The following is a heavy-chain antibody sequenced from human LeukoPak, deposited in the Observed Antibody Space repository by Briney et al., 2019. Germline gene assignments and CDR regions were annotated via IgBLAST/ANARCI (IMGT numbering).Heavy chain of an antibody. CDR3: ANSDCSSTSCFPNY. CDR1: GFTFSSYA. V-gene: IGHV3-30-3*01. Sequence: GGSLRLSCAASGFTFSSYAMHWVRQAPGKGLEWVAVISYDGSNKYYADSVKGRFTISRDNSKNTLYLQMNSLRAEDTAVYYCANSDCSSTSCFPNYWGQGTLVTVSS. D-gene: IGHD2-2*01. CDR2: ISYDGSNK. J-gene: IGHJ4*02.